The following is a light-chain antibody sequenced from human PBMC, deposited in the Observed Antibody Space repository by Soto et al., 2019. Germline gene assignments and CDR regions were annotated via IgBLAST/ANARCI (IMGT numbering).Light chain of an antibody. CDR1: QSISSTY. V-gene: IGKV3-20*01. Sequence: EIVLTQSPGTLSLSPGERATLSCRANQSISSTYLAWYQQKPGQAPRLLIYDASSRATGIPDRFSGSGSGTDFSLTISRLEPEDFAVYYCQRYGRSMYTFGQGTKLEIK. CDR2: DAS. CDR3: QRYGRSMYT. J-gene: IGKJ2*01.